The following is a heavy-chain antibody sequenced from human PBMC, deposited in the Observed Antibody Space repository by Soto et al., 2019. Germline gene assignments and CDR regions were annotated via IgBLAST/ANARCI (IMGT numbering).Heavy chain of an antibody. V-gene: IGHV3-53*01. CDR1: GFSVSSNY. J-gene: IGHJ6*02. Sequence: GGSLRLSCAASGFSVSSNYMSWVRQTPGKGLEWVSIIYSDGSTYYTDSVKGRFTISRDNSKNTLYLQMNSLRAEDTAVYYCARDRAITGYYFYGMDVWGQETTVTVSS. D-gene: IGHD3-10*01. CDR3: ARDRAITGYYFYGMDV. CDR2: IYSDGST.